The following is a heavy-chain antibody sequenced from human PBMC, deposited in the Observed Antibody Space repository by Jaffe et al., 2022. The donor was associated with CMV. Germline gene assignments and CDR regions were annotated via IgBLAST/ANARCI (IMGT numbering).Heavy chain of an antibody. Sequence: QVQLVQSGAEVKKPGASVKVSCKASGYTFTSYYMHWVRQAPGQGLEWMGIINPSGGSTSYAQKFQGRVTMTRDTSTSTVYMELSSLRSEDTAVYYCAREAIVPLLYYYYGMDVWGQGTTVTVSS. CDR3: AREAIVPLLYYYYGMDV. J-gene: IGHJ6*02. CDR2: INPSGGST. D-gene: IGHD2-2*01. CDR1: GYTFTSYY. V-gene: IGHV1-46*01.